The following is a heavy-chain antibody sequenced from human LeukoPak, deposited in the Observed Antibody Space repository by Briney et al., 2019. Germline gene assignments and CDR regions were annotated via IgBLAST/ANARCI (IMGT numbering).Heavy chain of an antibody. V-gene: IGHV1-18*01. D-gene: IGHD5-18*01. CDR2: ISAYNGNT. Sequence: ASVKVSCKASGYTFTSYAMHWVRQAPGQRLEWMGWISAYNGNTNYAQKLQGRVTMTTDTSTSTAYMELRSLRSDDTAVYYCARGIQLWLNGAFDIWGQGTMVTVSS. J-gene: IGHJ3*02. CDR3: ARGIQLWLNGAFDI. CDR1: GYTFTSYA.